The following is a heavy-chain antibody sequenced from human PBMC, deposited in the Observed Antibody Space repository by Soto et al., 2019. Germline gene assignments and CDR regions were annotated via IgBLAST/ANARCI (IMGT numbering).Heavy chain of an antibody. D-gene: IGHD1-26*01. CDR3: ARDVRSGSYYDL. Sequence: PSETLSLTCTVSGGSISSSSYYWGWFRQPPGKGLEWLGRIYYSGSTYYNKSLKSRVTISVDTSKNQFSLKLSSVTAADTAVYYCARDVRSGSYYDLWGKGKLVTV. V-gene: IGHV4-39*02. CDR2: IYYSGST. CDR1: GGSISSSSYY. J-gene: IGHJ4*02.